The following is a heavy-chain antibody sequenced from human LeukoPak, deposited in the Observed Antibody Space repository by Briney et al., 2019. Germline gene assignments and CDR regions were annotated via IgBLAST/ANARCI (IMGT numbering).Heavy chain of an antibody. D-gene: IGHD2-2*01. CDR2: IYYSGST. CDR3: ARRGVVVPAAIPYYYYMDV. V-gene: IGHV4-39*01. J-gene: IGHJ6*03. CDR1: GGSISSSSYY. Sequence: SETLSPTYPVSGGSISSSSYYWGWIRQPPGKGREWMGSIYYSGSTYYSPSLKSRVTIYVDTSKNQFSLKLSSVTAADTAVYYCARRGVVVPAAIPYYYYMDVWGKGTTVTVSS.